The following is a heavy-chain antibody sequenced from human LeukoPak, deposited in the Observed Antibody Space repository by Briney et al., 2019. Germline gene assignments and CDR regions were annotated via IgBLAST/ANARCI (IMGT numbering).Heavy chain of an antibody. V-gene: IGHV1-2*02. CDR1: VYTFTGYY. CDR2: IHPNSGGT. Sequence: ASVKVSCKSSVYTFTGYYMHWVRQAPGRGLAWMGWIHPNSGGTNYAQKFQGRVTMTRDTSISTAYMELSRLRSDDTAVYYCARDSQSVTIFGVVTPLGYWGQGTLVTVSS. D-gene: IGHD3-3*01. J-gene: IGHJ4*02. CDR3: ARDSQSVTIFGVVTPLGY.